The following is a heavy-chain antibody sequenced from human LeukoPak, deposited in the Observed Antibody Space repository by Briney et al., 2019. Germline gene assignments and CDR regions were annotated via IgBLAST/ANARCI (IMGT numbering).Heavy chain of an antibody. CDR1: GGTFSSCA. D-gene: IGHD3-10*01. CDR2: IIPIFGTA. Sequence: SVKVSCKASGGTFSSCAITWVRQAPGQGLEWMGGIIPIFGTANYAQKFQGRVTITADESTSTAYMELSSLRSEDTAVYYCARYWFGELSLGMDVWGKGTTVTVSS. V-gene: IGHV1-69*13. J-gene: IGHJ6*04. CDR3: ARYWFGELSLGMDV.